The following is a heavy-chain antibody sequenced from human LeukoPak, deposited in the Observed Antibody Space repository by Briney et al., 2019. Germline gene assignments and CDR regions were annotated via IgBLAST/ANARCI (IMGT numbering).Heavy chain of an antibody. CDR3: ARDSSYYYGSGRFDY. CDR2: ISSSSSYI. CDR1: GFTFSSYS. J-gene: IGHJ4*02. V-gene: IGHV3-21*01. D-gene: IGHD3-10*01. Sequence: GGSLRLSCAASGFTFSSYSMNWVRQAPGKGLEWVSSISSSSSYIYYADSVKGRFTISGDNAKNSLYLQMNSLRAEDTAVYYCARDSSYYYGSGRFDYWGQGTLVTVSS.